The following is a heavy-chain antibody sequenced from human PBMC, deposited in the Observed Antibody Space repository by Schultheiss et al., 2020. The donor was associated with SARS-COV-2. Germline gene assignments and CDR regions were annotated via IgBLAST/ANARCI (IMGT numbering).Heavy chain of an antibody. J-gene: IGHJ4*02. D-gene: IGHD6-13*01. CDR2: IFSNDEK. V-gene: IGHV2-26*01. Sequence: SGPTLVKPTEILTLTCTVSGFSLSNARMGVSWIRQPPGKALEWLAHIFSNDEKSYSTSLKSRLTITKDTSKNQVVLTMTNMDPVDTATYYCAHMGVTDSSSWSPFDYWGQGTLVTVSS. CDR3: AHMGVTDSSSWSPFDY. CDR1: GFSLSNARMG.